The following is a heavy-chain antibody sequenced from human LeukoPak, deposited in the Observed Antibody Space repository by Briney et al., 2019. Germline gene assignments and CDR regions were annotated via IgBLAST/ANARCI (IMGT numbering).Heavy chain of an antibody. CDR1: GGSFSGYY. J-gene: IGHJ3*02. CDR2: INHSGST. Sequence: SETLSLTCAVYGGSFSGYYWSWIRQPPGKGLEWIGEINHSGSTNYNPSLKSRVTISVDTSKNQFSLRLSSVTAADTAVYYCARTDGVRIQGAFDIWGQGTMVTVSP. V-gene: IGHV4-34*01. CDR3: ARTDGVRIQGAFDI. D-gene: IGHD3-10*01.